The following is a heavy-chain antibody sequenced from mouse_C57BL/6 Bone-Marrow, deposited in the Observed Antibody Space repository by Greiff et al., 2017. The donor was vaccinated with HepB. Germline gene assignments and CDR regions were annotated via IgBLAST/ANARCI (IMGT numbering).Heavy chain of an antibody. CDR3: AREGYGNPYWYLDV. Sequence: VMLVESGAELARPGASVKLSCKASGYTFTSYGISWVKQRTGQGLEWIGEIYPRSGNTYYNEKFKGKATLTADKSSSTAYMELRRLTSEDSAVYVCAREGYGNPYWYLDVWGTGTTVTVSS. CDR2: IYPRSGNT. J-gene: IGHJ1*03. V-gene: IGHV1-81*01. CDR1: GYTFTSYG. D-gene: IGHD2-10*02.